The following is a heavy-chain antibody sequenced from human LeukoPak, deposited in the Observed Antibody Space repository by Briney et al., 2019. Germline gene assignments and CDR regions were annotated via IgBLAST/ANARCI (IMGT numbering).Heavy chain of an antibody. D-gene: IGHD6-13*01. V-gene: IGHV4-34*01. Sequence: PSETLSLTCAVYGGSFSGYYWSWIRQPPGKGLEWIGEINHSGSTNYNPSLESRVTISVDTSKNQFSLKLSSVTAADTAVYYCARDGHGYSSSDNWFDPWGQGTLVTVSS. CDR3: ARDGHGYSSSDNWFDP. J-gene: IGHJ5*02. CDR2: INHSGST. CDR1: GGSFSGYY.